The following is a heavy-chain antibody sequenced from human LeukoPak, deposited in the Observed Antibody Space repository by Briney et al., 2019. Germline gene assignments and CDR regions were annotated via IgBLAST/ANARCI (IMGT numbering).Heavy chain of an antibody. D-gene: IGHD3-16*02. J-gene: IGHJ4*02. CDR3: ARDPLYDYVWGSYRYFDY. CDR2: ISSSSSYI. Sequence: PGGSLRLSCAASGFTFSSYSMNWVRQAPGKGLEWVSSISSSSSYIYYADSVKGQFTISRDNAKNSPYLQMNSLRAEDTAVYYCARDPLYDYVWGSYRYFDYWGQGTLVTVSS. V-gene: IGHV3-21*01. CDR1: GFTFSSYS.